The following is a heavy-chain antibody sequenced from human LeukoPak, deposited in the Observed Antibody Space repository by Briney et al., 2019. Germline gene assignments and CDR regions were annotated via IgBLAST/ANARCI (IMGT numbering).Heavy chain of an antibody. V-gene: IGHV3-21*01. J-gene: IGHJ4*02. CDR3: ARGRDGHNHFDY. CDR2: ISSSSSYI. D-gene: IGHD5-24*01. CDR1: GFTFSSYS. Sequence: GGSLRLSCAASGFTFSSYSMNWVRQAPGKGLEWVSSISSSSSYIYYADSVKGRFTISRDNAKNSLYLQMNSLRAEDTAVYYCARGRDGHNHFDYWGQGTLVTVSS.